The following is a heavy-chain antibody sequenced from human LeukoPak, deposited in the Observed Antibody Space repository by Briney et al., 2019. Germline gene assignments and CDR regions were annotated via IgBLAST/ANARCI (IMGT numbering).Heavy chain of an antibody. J-gene: IGHJ4*02. Sequence: PGGSLRLSCAASEFTFSSYSMNWVRQAPGKGLEWVSYITNSGNSKSYADSVKGRFTISRDNAKNSLYLQMNSLRDEDTAVYYCARDRRETLNFHFDYWGQGTLVTVSS. V-gene: IGHV3-48*02. CDR3: ARDRRETLNFHFDY. CDR1: EFTFSSYS. D-gene: IGHD1-1*01. CDR2: ITNSGNSK.